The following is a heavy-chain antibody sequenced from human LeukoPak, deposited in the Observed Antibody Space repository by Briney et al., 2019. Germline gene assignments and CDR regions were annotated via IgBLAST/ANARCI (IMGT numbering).Heavy chain of an antibody. CDR1: GFTFSSYG. V-gene: IGHV3-33*01. Sequence: GGSLRLSCAASGFTFSSYGMHWVRQAPGKGLEWVAVAWHDGSNKYYADSLKGRFTISRDNSKNTLYLQMNSLRAEDTAVYYCARDRSYGGNSAAFDYWGQGTLVTVSS. J-gene: IGHJ4*02. CDR3: ARDRSYGGNSAAFDY. D-gene: IGHD4-23*01. CDR2: AWHDGSNK.